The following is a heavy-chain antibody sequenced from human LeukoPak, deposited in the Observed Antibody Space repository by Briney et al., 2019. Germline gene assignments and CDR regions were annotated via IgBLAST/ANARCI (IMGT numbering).Heavy chain of an antibody. CDR1: GFTFSTYE. CDR3: AREAYDSSGYDYYRPAFDI. CDR2: ISPSGSTI. J-gene: IGHJ3*02. Sequence: PGGSLRLSCAASGFTFSTYEMSWVRQAPGKGLEWVSYISPSGSTIHYADSVKGRFSISRDNAKNSLYLQMNSLRAEDTAVYYCAREAYDSSGYDYYRPAFDIWGQGTTVTVSS. D-gene: IGHD3-22*01. V-gene: IGHV3-48*03.